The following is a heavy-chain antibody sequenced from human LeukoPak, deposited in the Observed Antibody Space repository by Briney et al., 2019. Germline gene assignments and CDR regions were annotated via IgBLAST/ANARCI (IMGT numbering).Heavy chain of an antibody. CDR1: GFTFDDYG. V-gene: IGHV3-21*01. J-gene: IGHJ4*02. Sequence: GGSLRLSCAASGFTFDDYGMSWVRQAPGKGLEWVSSISSSSSYIYYADSVKGRFTISRDNAKNSLYLQMNSLRAEDTAVYYCARVPQYSGSYGQGSWGQGTLVTVSS. CDR2: ISSSSSYI. CDR3: ARVPQYSGSYGQGS. D-gene: IGHD1-26*01.